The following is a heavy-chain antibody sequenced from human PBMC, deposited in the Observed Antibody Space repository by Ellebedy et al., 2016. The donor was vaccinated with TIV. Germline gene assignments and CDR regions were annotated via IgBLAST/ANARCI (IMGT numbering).Heavy chain of an antibody. CDR2: IYHSGST. CDR3: ARATGRQINY. J-gene: IGHJ4*02. Sequence: GSLRLSXTVSGGSISSYYWSWIRQPPGKGLEWIGSIYHSGSTYYNPSLKSRVTISVDTSKNQFSLQLNSVTPEDTALYFCARATGRQINYWGQGTLVTVSS. V-gene: IGHV4-59*04. D-gene: IGHD1-14*01. CDR1: GGSISSYY.